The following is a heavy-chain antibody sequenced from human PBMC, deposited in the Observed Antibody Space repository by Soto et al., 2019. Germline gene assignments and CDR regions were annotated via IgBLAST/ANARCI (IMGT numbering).Heavy chain of an antibody. V-gene: IGHV6-1*01. CDR3: ARDLTGDEEGNYVSYYYGMDV. Sequence: SQTLSLTCAISGDSVSSNSAAWNWIRQSPSRGLEWLGRTYYRSKWYNDYAVSVKSRITINPDTSKNQFSLQLNSVTPEDTAVYYCARDLTGDEEGNYVSYYYGMDVWGQGTTVTVSS. CDR1: GDSVSSNSAA. CDR2: TYYRSKWYN. D-gene: IGHD1-7*01. J-gene: IGHJ6*02.